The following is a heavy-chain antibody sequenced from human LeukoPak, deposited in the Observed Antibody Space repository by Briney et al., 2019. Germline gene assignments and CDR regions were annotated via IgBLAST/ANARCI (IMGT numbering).Heavy chain of an antibody. Sequence: GESLKISCKGSGYSFTSYWIGWVRQMPGKGLEWMGIIYPGDSDTRYSPSFQGQVTISADKSISTAYLQWSSLKASDTAMYYCARLGNDFWSGYYPPDKKSYYYMDVWGKGTTVTVPS. CDR1: GYSFTSYW. J-gene: IGHJ6*03. V-gene: IGHV5-51*01. D-gene: IGHD3-3*01. CDR3: ARLGNDFWSGYYPPDKKSYYYMDV. CDR2: IYPGDSDT.